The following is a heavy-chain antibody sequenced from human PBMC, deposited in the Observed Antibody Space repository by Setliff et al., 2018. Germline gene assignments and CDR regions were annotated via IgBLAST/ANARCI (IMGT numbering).Heavy chain of an antibody. J-gene: IGHJ4*02. V-gene: IGHV3-21*04. CDR3: AREVWNIYDNDNSWSGYSDH. Sequence: GGSLRLSCAASGFTFSTYSMIWVRQAPGTGLEWVSSISSSSSHIYYVDSVKGRFTISRDNAKNSLYLQMNSLRAEDTALYYCAREVWNIYDNDNSWSGYSDHWGQGTLVTVSS. CDR2: ISSSSSHI. D-gene: IGHD3-3*01. CDR1: GFTFSTYS.